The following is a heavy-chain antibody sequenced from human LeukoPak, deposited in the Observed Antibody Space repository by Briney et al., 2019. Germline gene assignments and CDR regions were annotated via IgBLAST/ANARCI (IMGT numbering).Heavy chain of an antibody. CDR1: GGSFSVYY. CDR3: ARGRATTFGKTFRFFVY. Sequence: SQSLSLTCALYGGSFSVYYWSCISQPPGGGREWIGEIKHTGSTNYNQSLKTRVTISVDTSKNKFSLKLSSVTAADKAVDYCARGRATTFGKTFRFFVYWGQGTLVTVSS. D-gene: IGHD1-26*01. CDR2: IKHTGST. V-gene: IGHV4-34*01. J-gene: IGHJ4*02.